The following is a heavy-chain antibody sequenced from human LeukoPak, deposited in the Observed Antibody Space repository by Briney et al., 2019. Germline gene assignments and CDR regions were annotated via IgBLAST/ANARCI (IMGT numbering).Heavy chain of an antibody. D-gene: IGHD3-10*01. CDR3: ARDRVYGSGSYYDY. J-gene: IGHJ4*02. CDR1: GFTFSSYD. V-gene: IGHV3-13*01. Sequence: GGSLRLSCAASGFTFSSYDMHWVRQATGKGLEWVSAIGTAGDTYYPGSVKGRFTISRENAKNSLYLQMNSLRAGDTAVYYCARDRVYGSGSYYDYWGQGTLVTVSS. CDR2: IGTAGDT.